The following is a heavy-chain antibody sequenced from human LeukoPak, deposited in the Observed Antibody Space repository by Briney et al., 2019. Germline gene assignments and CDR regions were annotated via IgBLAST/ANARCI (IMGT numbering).Heavy chain of an antibody. J-gene: IGHJ4*02. CDR1: GFTFSSDA. V-gene: IGHV3-53*01. CDR2: IYSGGST. CDR3: AGYYDFWSGLGY. D-gene: IGHD3-3*01. Sequence: GGSLRLSCAASGFTFSSDAMHWVRQAPGKGLEWVSVIYSGGSTYYADSVKGRFTISRDNSKNTLYLQMNSLRAEDTAVYYCAGYYDFWSGLGYWGQGTRVTVSS.